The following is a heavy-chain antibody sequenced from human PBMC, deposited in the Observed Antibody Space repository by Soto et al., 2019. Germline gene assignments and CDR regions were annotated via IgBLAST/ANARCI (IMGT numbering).Heavy chain of an antibody. Sequence: QVQLVESGGGLVKPGGSLRLSCAASGFTFSDYYMSWIRQAPGKGLEWVSYISSSSSYTNYADSVKGRFTISRDNAKNSLYLQMNSLRAEDTVVYYCARSPIVGATTSDYWGQGTLVTVSS. CDR3: ARSPIVGATTSDY. J-gene: IGHJ4*02. D-gene: IGHD1-26*01. V-gene: IGHV3-11*06. CDR1: GFTFSDYY. CDR2: ISSSSSYT.